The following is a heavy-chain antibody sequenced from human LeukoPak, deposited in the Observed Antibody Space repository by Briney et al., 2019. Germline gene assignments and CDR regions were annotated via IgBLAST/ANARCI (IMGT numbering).Heavy chain of an antibody. V-gene: IGHV4-34*01. CDR1: GGSFSGYY. J-gene: IGHJ4*02. Sequence: SETLSLTCAVYGGSFSGYYWSWIRQPPGKGLEWIGEINHSGSTNYNPSLKSRVTISVDTSKNQFSLKLSSVTAADTAVYYCARGDPCDYVWGSYRYKYDYWGQGTLVTVSS. CDR3: ARGDPCDYVWGSYRYKYDY. D-gene: IGHD3-16*02. CDR2: INHSGST.